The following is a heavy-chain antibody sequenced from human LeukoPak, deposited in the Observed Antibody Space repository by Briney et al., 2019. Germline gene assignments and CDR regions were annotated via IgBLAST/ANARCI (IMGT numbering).Heavy chain of an antibody. CDR1: GGSISSYY. Sequence: SETLSLTCTVSGGSISSYYWSWIRQSPGKGLEWIGDTYYSGSTNYNPSLKSRVTISADMSKNQFSLRLSSVTAADTAVYYCARHANIAVAGETFDIWGQGTMVTVSS. CDR3: ARHANIAVAGETFDI. D-gene: IGHD6-19*01. J-gene: IGHJ3*02. V-gene: IGHV4-59*08. CDR2: TYYSGST.